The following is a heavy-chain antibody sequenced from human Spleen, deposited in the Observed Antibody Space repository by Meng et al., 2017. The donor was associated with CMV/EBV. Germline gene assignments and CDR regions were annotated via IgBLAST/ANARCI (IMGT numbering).Heavy chain of an antibody. Sequence: SETLSLTCTVSGGSVSSGSYYWSWIRQPPGKGLEWIGYINYSGSTNYNPSLKSRVTISVDTSKNQYSLKLNSVTAADTAVYYCARVGTYSGTYPTGYFDSWGQGTLVTVSS. V-gene: IGHV4-61*01. CDR2: INYSGST. CDR3: ARVGTYSGTYPTGYFDS. D-gene: IGHD1-26*01. J-gene: IGHJ4*02. CDR1: GGSVSSGSYY.